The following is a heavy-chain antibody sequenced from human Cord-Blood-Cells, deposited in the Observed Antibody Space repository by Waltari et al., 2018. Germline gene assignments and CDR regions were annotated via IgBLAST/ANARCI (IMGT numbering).Heavy chain of an antibody. D-gene: IGHD3-10*01. Sequence: QLQLQESGPGLVKPSETLSLTCTVSGGSISSSSYYWGWIRQPPGKGLEWIGSIYYSGSTYYNPSLKSRVTISVDTSKNQFSLKLSSMTAADTAVYYCARQDYYGSGSYGYWGQGTLVTVSS. CDR3: ARQDYYGSGSYGY. V-gene: IGHV4-39*01. J-gene: IGHJ4*02. CDR2: IYYSGST. CDR1: GGSISSSSYY.